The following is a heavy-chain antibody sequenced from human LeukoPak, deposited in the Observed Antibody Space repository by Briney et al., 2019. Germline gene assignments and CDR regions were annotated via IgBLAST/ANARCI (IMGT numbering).Heavy chain of an antibody. V-gene: IGHV1-46*01. J-gene: IGHJ3*02. CDR2: INPSGGST. CDR1: GYSFTSYY. CDR3: ARSSAYYNEADI. D-gene: IGHD1-26*01. Sequence: ASVKVSCKTSGYSFTSYYMHWVRQAPGQGLEWMGIINPSGGSTTYAQKFQGRLTMTSDTSTSTVYMELSSLRSEDTAVYYCARSSAYYNEADIWGQGTMVTVS.